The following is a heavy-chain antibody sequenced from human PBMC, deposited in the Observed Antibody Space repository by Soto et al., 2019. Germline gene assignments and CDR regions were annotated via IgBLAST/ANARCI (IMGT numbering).Heavy chain of an antibody. CDR1: GGSISSSSYY. CDR2: IYYSGST. D-gene: IGHD3-10*01. J-gene: IGHJ5*02. Sequence: QLQLQESGPGLVKPSETLSLTCTVSGGSISSSSYYWGWIRQPPGKGLEWIGSIYYSGSTYYNPSLKSRVAISVDTSKNQFSLKLSSVTGADTPVACCCGFGELLAYNRFDPWGQGTLVTVSS. CDR3: CGFGELLAYNRFDP. V-gene: IGHV4-39*01.